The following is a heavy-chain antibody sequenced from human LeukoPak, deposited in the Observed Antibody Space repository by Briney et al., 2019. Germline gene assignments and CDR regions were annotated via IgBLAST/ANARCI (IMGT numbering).Heavy chain of an antibody. D-gene: IGHD3-16*01. J-gene: IGHJ5*02. V-gene: IGHV4-38-2*02. Sequence: SGTLTLTCAVSGYSITSGFSWGWIRPPPGKGLEWIGTISYSGTTDYKSTLESRLTISMDTSKNLFSLRLTSVTAADTAVYYCSREGAVPGIDPWGQGTLVTVSS. CDR1: GYSITSGFS. CDR3: SREGAVPGIDP. CDR2: ISYSGTT.